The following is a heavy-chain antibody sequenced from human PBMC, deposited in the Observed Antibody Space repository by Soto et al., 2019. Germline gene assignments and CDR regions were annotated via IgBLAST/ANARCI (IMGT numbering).Heavy chain of an antibody. CDR1: GGSVSSGSYY. CDR2: IYYSGST. J-gene: IGHJ6*02. V-gene: IGHV4-61*01. CDR3: ARDREVVVPAAPPHYGMDV. D-gene: IGHD2-2*01. Sequence: QVQLQESGPGLVKPSETLSLTCTVSGGSVSSGSYYWSWIRQPPGKGLEWIGYIYYSGSTNYNPSLKSRVTISVDTSKNQFSLKLSSVTAADTAVYYCARDREVVVPAAPPHYGMDVWGQGTTVTVSS.